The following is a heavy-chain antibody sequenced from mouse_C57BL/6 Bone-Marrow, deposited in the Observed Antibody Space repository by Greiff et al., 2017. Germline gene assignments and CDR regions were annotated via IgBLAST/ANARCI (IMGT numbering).Heavy chain of an antibody. J-gene: IGHJ3*01. CDR2: IHPNSGST. CDR1: GYTFTSYW. D-gene: IGHD2-4*01. V-gene: IGHV1-64*01. CDR3: ASRIYYDYDGFAY. Sequence: QVQLQQPGAELVKPGASVKLSCKASGYTFTSYWMHWVKQRPGQGLEWIGMIHPNSGSTNYNEKFKSKATLTVDKSSSTAYIQLSILTSEDSAVYYCASRIYYDYDGFAYWVQGTLVTVSA.